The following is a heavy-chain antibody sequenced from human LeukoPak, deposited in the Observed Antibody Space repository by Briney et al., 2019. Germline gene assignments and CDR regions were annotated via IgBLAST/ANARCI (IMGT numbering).Heavy chain of an antibody. CDR3: ARFVPGTYYFDY. V-gene: IGHV4-59*08. CDR1: GGSISSYY. CDR2: IYYSGST. J-gene: IGHJ4*02. Sequence: SETLSLTCTVSGGSISSYYWSWIRQPPGKGLEWIGYIYYSGSTNYNPSLKSRVTISVDTSKNQFSLKLSSVTAADTAVYYCARFVPGTYYFDYWGQGTLVTVSS. D-gene: IGHD3-10*01.